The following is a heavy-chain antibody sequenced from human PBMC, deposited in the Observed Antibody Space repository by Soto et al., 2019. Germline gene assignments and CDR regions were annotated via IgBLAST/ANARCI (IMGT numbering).Heavy chain of an antibody. J-gene: IGHJ6*02. CDR2: IWYDGSNK. Sequence: QVQLVESGGGVVQPGRSLRLSCAASGFTFSNYGMHWVRQAPGKGLEWVAGIWYDGSNKYYVDSVKGRFTISRDNSKNTLYLQMNSLRAEDTAVYNCARDRGVTAAALRVYYCMDVWGQGTTVTVSS. CDR3: ARDRGVTAAALRVYYCMDV. CDR1: GFTFSNYG. D-gene: IGHD6-13*01. V-gene: IGHV3-33*01.